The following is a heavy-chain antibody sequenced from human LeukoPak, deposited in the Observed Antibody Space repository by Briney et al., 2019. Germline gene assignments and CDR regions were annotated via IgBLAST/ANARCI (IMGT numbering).Heavy chain of an antibody. V-gene: IGHV4-59*01. Sequence: SETLSLTCTVSGGSFSSYYWSWIRQPPGKGLEWIGYIYYSGSTNYNPSFKSRVTISIDASKNQFSLKLTSVTDADTAVYYCARLSSSGRDYWGQGTLVTVSS. CDR2: IYYSGST. CDR3: ARLSSSGRDY. CDR1: GGSFSSYY. D-gene: IGHD6-6*01. J-gene: IGHJ4*02.